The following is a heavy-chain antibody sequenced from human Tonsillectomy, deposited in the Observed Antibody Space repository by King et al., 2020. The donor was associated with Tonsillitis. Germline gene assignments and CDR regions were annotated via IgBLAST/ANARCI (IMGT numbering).Heavy chain of an antibody. D-gene: IGHD1-7*01. CDR2: IKQDGSEK. CDR3: VREPETRQWGGTNRVYYFDY. Sequence: VQLVESGGGLVQPGGSLRLSCAASGFTFSSYWMNWVRQAPGKGLEWVANIKQDGSEKNYVDSVKGRVTISRDNAKNTLDLQLNSLRAEDTAVYYCVREPETRQWGGTNRVYYFDYWGQGTLVAVSS. J-gene: IGHJ4*02. CDR1: GFTFSSYW. V-gene: IGHV3-7*03.